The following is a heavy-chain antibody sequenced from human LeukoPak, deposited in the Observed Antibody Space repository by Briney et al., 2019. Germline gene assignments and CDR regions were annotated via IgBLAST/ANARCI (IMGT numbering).Heavy chain of an antibody. J-gene: IGHJ4*02. CDR2: INHSGST. Sequence: SETLSLTCSVCGGSISSTSYYWSRIRQPPGKGLEWIGEINHSGSTNYSPSLKSRVTISVDTSKNQFSLNLSSVTAADTAVYYCARHSEEWLPKIDYWGQGTLVTVSS. CDR3: ARHSEEWLPKIDY. CDR1: GGSISSTSYY. D-gene: IGHD6-19*01. V-gene: IGHV4-39*01.